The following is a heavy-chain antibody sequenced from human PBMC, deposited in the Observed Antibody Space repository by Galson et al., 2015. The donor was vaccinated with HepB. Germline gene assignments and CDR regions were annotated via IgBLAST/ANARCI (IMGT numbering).Heavy chain of an antibody. D-gene: IGHD6-13*01. V-gene: IGHV3-33*05. J-gene: IGHJ4*02. CDR1: GFTFSSYG. CDR3: ARDTKTGSMGY. CDR2: ISYDGSNK. Sequence: SLRLSCAASGFTFSSYGMHWVRQAPGKGLEWVAVISYDGSNKYYADSVKGRFTISRDNSKNTLYLQMNSLRAEDTAVYYCARDTKTGSMGYWGQGTLVTVSS.